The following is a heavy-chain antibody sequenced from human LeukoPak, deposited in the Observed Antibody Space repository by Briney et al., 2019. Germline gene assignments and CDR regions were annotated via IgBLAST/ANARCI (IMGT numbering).Heavy chain of an antibody. CDR3: ARSFDV. CDR1: GFSFSSFE. CDR2: ISSSGNTI. V-gene: IGHV3-48*03. J-gene: IGHJ3*01. Sequence: PGGSLRLSCAASGFSFSSFEMNWVRQAPGKGLEWVSYISSSGNTIYYADSVKGRFTISRDNAKNSLYLQMNSLRAEDTAVYHCARSFDVWGQGTMVTVSS.